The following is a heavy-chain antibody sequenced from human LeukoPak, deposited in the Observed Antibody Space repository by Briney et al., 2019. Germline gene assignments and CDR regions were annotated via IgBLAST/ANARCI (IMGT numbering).Heavy chain of an antibody. J-gene: IGHJ6*02. CDR1: GYTLTRYD. Sequence: AAVQVPCKESGYTLTRYDMHWVRQHPGQRREWLGIIKPSGGSTSYAQKFQGRVTMSRDTSTSTVYMELSSLRSEDTAVYYCARDQVDVVEMATTSLGMDVWGQGTTVTVSS. CDR3: ARDQVDVVEMATTSLGMDV. D-gene: IGHD5-24*01. V-gene: IGHV1-46*01. CDR2: IKPSGGST.